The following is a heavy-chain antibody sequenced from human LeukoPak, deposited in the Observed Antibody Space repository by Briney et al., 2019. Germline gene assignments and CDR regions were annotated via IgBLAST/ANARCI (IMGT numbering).Heavy chain of an antibody. CDR2: LYRGGST. CDR3: ARGFANGDYTLDY. Sequence: GGSLRLSCAASGFTFSGYGMNWVRQAPGKGLEWVSVLYRGGSTYYADSVEGRFTISRDNSKNTLSLQMNSLRADDTAVYYRARGFANGDYTLDYWGQGTLVTVSS. J-gene: IGHJ4*02. CDR1: GFTFSGYG. V-gene: IGHV3-53*01. D-gene: IGHD4-17*01.